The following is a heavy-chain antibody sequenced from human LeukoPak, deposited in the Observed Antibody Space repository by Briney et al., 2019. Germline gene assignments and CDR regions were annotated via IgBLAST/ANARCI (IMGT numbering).Heavy chain of an antibody. V-gene: IGHV4-34*01. CDR1: GGSFGGYY. CDR3: ARGAGPHAFDI. Sequence: PSEALSLTCAVYGGSFGGYYWSWIRQPPGKGLEWIGEINHSGSTNYNPSLKSRVTISVDTSKNQFFLKLSSVTAADTAVYYCARGAGPHAFDIWGQGTMVTVSS. J-gene: IGHJ3*02. CDR2: INHSGST.